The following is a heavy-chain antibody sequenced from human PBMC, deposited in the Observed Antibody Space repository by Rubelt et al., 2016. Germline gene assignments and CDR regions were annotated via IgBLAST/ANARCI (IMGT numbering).Heavy chain of an antibody. D-gene: IGHD5-12*01. CDR3: ARRGSLVATYAFDI. Sequence: QVQLQESGPGLVKPSETLSLTCTVSGGSISSYYWSWVRQPPGKGLEWIGYIYSSGSTNYNPSLKSRVTGSVDTSKNQFSLKLSSVTAADTAVYYCARRGSLVATYAFDIWGQGTMVTVSS. V-gene: IGHV4-59*01. CDR1: GGSISSYY. CDR2: IYSSGST. J-gene: IGHJ3*02.